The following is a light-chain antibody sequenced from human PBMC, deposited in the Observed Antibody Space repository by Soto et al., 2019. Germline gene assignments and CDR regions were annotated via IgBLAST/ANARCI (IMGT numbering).Light chain of an antibody. J-gene: IGLJ1*01. CDR3: TSYTSTSTPYV. Sequence: QSVLTQPASVSGSPGQSITISCAGTSSDVGRYTYVSWYQQHPGKAPKLIIYDVYNRPSGVSTRFSGSKSGNTASLTISGLQAEDEADYYCTSYTSTSTPYVFGGGTKVTVL. V-gene: IGLV2-14*01. CDR1: SSDVGRYTY. CDR2: DVY.